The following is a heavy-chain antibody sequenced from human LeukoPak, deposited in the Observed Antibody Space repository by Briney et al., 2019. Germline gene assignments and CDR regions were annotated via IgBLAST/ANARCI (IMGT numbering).Heavy chain of an antibody. V-gene: IGHV3-23*01. CDR3: TKRDVYDTSSYRPFWLS. Sequence: GGSLRLSCAASGFTFSGYAMTWVRQAPGKGLEWVSGTTGSGDGTHYAESVKGRFTISRDNSKSTVYLQMNSLTVDDTAIYYCTKRDVYDTSSYRPFWLSWGRGTLVTVSS. D-gene: IGHD3-16*02. CDR2: TTGSGDGT. J-gene: IGHJ5*02. CDR1: GFTFSGYA.